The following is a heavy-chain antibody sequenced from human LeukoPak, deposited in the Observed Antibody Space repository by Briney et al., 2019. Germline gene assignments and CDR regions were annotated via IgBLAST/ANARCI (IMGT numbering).Heavy chain of an antibody. CDR1: GFTFSSYW. V-gene: IGHV3-74*01. D-gene: IGHD3-10*01. CDR2: INSDGSST. CDR3: LWFRELYGAADAFDI. Sequence: GGSLRLSCAASGFTFSSYWMHWVRQAPGKGLVWVSRINSDGSSTSYADSVKGRFTISRDNAKNTLYLQMNSLRAEDTAVYDRLWFRELYGAADAFDIWGQGTMVTVSS. J-gene: IGHJ3*02.